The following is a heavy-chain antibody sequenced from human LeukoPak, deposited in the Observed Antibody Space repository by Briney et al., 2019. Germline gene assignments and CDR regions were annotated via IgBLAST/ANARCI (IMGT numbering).Heavy chain of an antibody. V-gene: IGHV4-59*08. J-gene: IGHJ4*02. CDR1: DGSISAYY. D-gene: IGHD3-10*01. CDR3: ATLCYYGSAYYFDY. CDR2: VYHSGTT. Sequence: SETLSLTCTVSDGSISAYYWSWIRQSPGKGLEYIGYVYHSGTTNYNPSLKSRVTMSVDTSKNQFSLKLSSVTAADTAVYYCATLCYYGSAYYFDYWGQGALVAVSS.